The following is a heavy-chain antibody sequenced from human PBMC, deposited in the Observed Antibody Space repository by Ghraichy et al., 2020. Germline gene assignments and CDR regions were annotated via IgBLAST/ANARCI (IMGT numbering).Heavy chain of an antibody. Sequence: GGSLRLSCAASGFTFSSYGMHWVRQAPGKGLEWVAVIWYDGSNKYYADSVKGRFTISRDNSKNTLYLQMNSLRAEDTAVYYCARGGDYGDYRGPLGYWGQGTLVTVSS. CDR3: ARGGDYGDYRGPLGY. V-gene: IGHV3-33*01. D-gene: IGHD4-17*01. CDR2: IWYDGSNK. J-gene: IGHJ4*02. CDR1: GFTFSSYG.